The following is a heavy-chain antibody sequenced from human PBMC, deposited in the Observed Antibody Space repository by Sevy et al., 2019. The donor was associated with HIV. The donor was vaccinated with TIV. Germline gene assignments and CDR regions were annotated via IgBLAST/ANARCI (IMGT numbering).Heavy chain of an antibody. CDR1: GFGISGYT. V-gene: IGHV3-21*01. CDR2: ISSGSSFI. Sequence: GGSLRLSCAASGFGISGYTMNWVRQAPGKGLEWVSSISSGSSFIYYADSLKGRFTISRDNARNLLYLQMNSLRVEDTAVYYCVRVGLGDCSGTNCSPNDYWGQGTLVTVSS. CDR3: VRVGLGDCSGTNCSPNDY. J-gene: IGHJ4*02. D-gene: IGHD2-2*01.